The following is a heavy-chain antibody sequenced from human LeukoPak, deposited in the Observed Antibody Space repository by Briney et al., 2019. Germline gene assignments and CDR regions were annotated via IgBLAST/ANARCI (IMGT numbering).Heavy chain of an antibody. CDR2: IQYDGSEI. CDR3: ARESGAAKIGQMLNY. J-gene: IGHJ4*02. V-gene: IGHV3-30*02. D-gene: IGHD3-10*02. CDR1: GLMFSTSG. Sequence: GGSLRLSCAASGLMFSTSGMHWVRQAPGKGLEWVAFIQYDGSEIYYADSLKGRFTISRDNSENTLYLQMNSLRAEDTAVFYCARESGAAKIGQMLNYWGQGTLVTVSS.